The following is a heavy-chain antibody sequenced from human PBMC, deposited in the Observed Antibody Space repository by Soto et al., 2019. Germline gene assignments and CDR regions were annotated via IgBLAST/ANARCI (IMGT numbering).Heavy chain of an antibody. V-gene: IGHV4-61*01. CDR3: ARTTAVPNTLRSRSFFDY. D-gene: IGHD4-17*01. J-gene: IGHJ4*02. CDR1: GGSVSDKTYY. CDR2: VYYSVTT. Sequence: KPSDPLSLTCSVSGGSVSDKTYYWSWIRQPPGMRMEWIWYVYYSVTTNYSPSLKSRVTISVDLSKNRLSLRLRSVITADTALYYCARTTAVPNTLRSRSFFDYWGQGTLVTVFS.